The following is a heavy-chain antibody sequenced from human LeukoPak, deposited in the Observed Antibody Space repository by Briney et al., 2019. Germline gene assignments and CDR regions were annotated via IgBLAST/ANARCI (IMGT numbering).Heavy chain of an antibody. CDR3: AKDLVVAATSDGY. V-gene: IGHV3-48*01. D-gene: IGHD2-15*01. J-gene: IGHJ4*02. CDR2: ISSSSSTI. CDR1: GFTFSSYS. Sequence: GGSLRLSCAASGFTFSSYSMNWVRQAPGKGLEWVSYISSSSSTIYYADSVKGRFTISRDNAKNSLYLQMNSLRAEDTALYYCAKDLVVAATSDGYWGQGTLVTVSS.